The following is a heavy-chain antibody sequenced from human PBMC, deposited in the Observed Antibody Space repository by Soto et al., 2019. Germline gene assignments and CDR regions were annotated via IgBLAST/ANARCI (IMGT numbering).Heavy chain of an antibody. V-gene: IGHV3-15*01. CDR2: IKSKTDGGTT. D-gene: IGHD2-15*01. CDR3: TTDKGYCSGGSCLGHGMDV. Sequence: PGGSLRLSCAASGFTFSNAWMSWVRQAPGKGLEWVGRIKSKTDGGTTDYAAPVKGRFTISRDDSKNTLYLQMNSLKTEDTAVYYCTTDKGYCSGGSCLGHGMDVWGQGTTVTVS. J-gene: IGHJ6*02. CDR1: GFTFSNAW.